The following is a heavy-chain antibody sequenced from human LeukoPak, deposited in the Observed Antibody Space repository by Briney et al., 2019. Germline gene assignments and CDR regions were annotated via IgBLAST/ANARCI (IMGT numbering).Heavy chain of an antibody. CDR1: GFTFRSYE. V-gene: IGHV3-23*01. CDR3: ATSFGPVIAAAGTGAD. Sequence: GGSLRLSCEDSGFTFRSYEMNWVRQAPGKGLEWVSVISGSGSSTYYADSVKGRFTISRDNSKNTLYLQMNSLRAEDTAVYYCATSFGPVIAAAGTGADWGQGTLVTVSS. J-gene: IGHJ4*02. D-gene: IGHD6-13*01. CDR2: ISGSGSST.